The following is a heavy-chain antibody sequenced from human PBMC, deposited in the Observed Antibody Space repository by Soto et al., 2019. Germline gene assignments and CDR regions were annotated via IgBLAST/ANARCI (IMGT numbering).Heavy chain of an antibody. CDR3: ARSQGSSTSLEIYYYYYGMGV. J-gene: IGHJ6*02. CDR1: GGTFGSYA. Sequence: QVQLVQSGAEVKKPGSSVKVSCKASGGTFGSYAISWVRQAPGQGLEWMGGIIPIPGTANYAQKFQGRVTIAADESTSTAYMELSSLRSEDTAVYYCARSQGSSTSLEIYYYYYGMGVWGQGTTVTVSS. CDR2: IIPIPGTA. D-gene: IGHD2-2*01. V-gene: IGHV1-69*01.